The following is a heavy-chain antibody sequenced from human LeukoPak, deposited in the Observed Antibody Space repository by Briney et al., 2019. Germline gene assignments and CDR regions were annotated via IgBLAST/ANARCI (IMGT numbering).Heavy chain of an antibody. CDR2: ISGSAGGT. CDR1: GFTFSSYS. V-gene: IGHV3-23*01. D-gene: IGHD2-21*02. Sequence: GGSLRLSCAASGFTFSSYSMSWVRQAPGKGLEWVSFISGSAGGTYYGDSVKGRFTISRDNSKNTLYLQMSSLRAEDTAVYYCAKEPRHCGGDCFSLLDSWGQGTLVTVSS. CDR3: AKEPRHCGGDCFSLLDS. J-gene: IGHJ4*02.